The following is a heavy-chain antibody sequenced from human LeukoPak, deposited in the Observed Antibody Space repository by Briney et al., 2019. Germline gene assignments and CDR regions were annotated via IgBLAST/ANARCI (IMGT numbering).Heavy chain of an antibody. D-gene: IGHD4-17*01. CDR3: ARGVYGDLTRAMDV. CDR2: INHSRST. V-gene: IGHV4-34*01. Sequence: SETLSLTCAVYGGSFSGYYWSWIRQPPGKGLEWIGEINHSRSTNYNPSLKSRVTISVDTYKNQLSLKLSSVTAADTAVYYCARGVYGDLTRAMDVWGQGTTVTVSS. CDR1: GGSFSGYY. J-gene: IGHJ6*02.